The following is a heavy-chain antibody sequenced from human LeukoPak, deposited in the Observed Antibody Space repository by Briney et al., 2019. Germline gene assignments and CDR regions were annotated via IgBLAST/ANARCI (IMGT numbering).Heavy chain of an antibody. D-gene: IGHD4-11*01. CDR3: AKDSNAKYYFDY. CDR2: ISWNSGSI. CDR1: GFTFDDYA. V-gene: IGHV3-9*01. J-gene: IGHJ4*02. Sequence: AGRSLRLSCAASGFTFDDYAMHWVRQAPGKGLEWVSGISWNSGSIGYADSVKGRFTISRDNAKNSLYLQVNSLRAEDTALYYCAKDSNAKYYFDYWGQGTLVTVSS.